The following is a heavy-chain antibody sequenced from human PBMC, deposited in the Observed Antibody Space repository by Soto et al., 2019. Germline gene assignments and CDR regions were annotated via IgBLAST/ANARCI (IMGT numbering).Heavy chain of an antibody. D-gene: IGHD2-2*01. J-gene: IGHJ6*02. V-gene: IGHV1-2*04. Sequence: ASVKVSCKASGYTFTGYYMHWVRQAPGRGLEWMGWINPNSGGTNYAQKFQGWVTMTRDTSISTAYMELSRLRSDDTAVYYCTRDPGGLDCSSTSCRSGYYYYGMDVWGQGTTVTVSS. CDR1: GYTFTGYY. CDR3: TRDPGGLDCSSTSCRSGYYYYGMDV. CDR2: INPNSGGT.